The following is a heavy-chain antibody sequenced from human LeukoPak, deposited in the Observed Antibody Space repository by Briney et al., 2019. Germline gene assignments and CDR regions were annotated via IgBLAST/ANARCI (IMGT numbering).Heavy chain of an antibody. J-gene: IGHJ4*02. CDR2: ISWNSGSI. CDR3: AKDPDAEGGPTFFDY. CDR1: GFTFDDYA. D-gene: IGHD2-15*01. V-gene: IGHV3-9*03. Sequence: GGSLRLSCAASGFTFDDYAMHWVRQAPGKGLEWVSGISWNSGSIGYADSVKGRFTISRDNAKNSLYLQMNSLRAEDMALYYCAKDPDAEGGPTFFDYWGQGTLVTVSS.